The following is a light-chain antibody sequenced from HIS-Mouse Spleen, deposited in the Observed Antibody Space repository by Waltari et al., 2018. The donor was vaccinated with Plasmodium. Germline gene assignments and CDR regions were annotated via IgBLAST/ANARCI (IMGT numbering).Light chain of an antibody. V-gene: IGKV3-15*01. CDR3: QQYGSSPQIT. CDR1: QSVSSN. CDR2: GAS. Sequence: EIVMTQSPATLSVSPGERATLSCRASQSVSSNLAWYQQKPGQAPRLLIYGASTRATGIPARFSGSGSGTDFTLTISRLEPEDFAVYYCQQYGSSPQITFGGGTKVEIK. J-gene: IGKJ4*01.